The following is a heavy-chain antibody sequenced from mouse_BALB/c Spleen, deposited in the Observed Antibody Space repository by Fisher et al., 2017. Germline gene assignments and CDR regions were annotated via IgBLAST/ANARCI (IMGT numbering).Heavy chain of an antibody. CDR3: ARVGYYGSSDYAMDY. D-gene: IGHD1-1*01. Sequence: RFTISRDNAKNTLYLQMSSLRSEDTAMYYCARVGYYGSSDYAMDYWGQGTSVTVSS. J-gene: IGHJ4*01. V-gene: IGHV5-9-4*01.